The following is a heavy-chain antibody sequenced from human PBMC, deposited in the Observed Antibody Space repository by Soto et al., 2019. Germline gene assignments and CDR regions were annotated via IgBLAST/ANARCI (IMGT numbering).Heavy chain of an antibody. CDR3: AKVRSGYYRREFDY. D-gene: IGHD3-22*01. Sequence: GGSLRLSCAASGFTFSSYGMHLVRQAPGKGLEWVAVISYDGSNKYYADSVKGRFTISRDNSKNTLYLQMNSLRAEDTAVYYCAKVRSGYYRREFDYWGQGTLVTVSS. V-gene: IGHV3-30*18. J-gene: IGHJ4*02. CDR1: GFTFSSYG. CDR2: ISYDGSNK.